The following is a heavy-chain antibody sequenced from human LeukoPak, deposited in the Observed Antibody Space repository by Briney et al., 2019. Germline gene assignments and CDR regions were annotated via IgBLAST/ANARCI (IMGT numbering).Heavy chain of an antibody. V-gene: IGHV3-30*04. CDR1: GFTFSSYA. D-gene: IGHD5-12*01. J-gene: IGHJ4*02. CDR3: ARDRFRVATTPFDY. CDR2: ISYDGSNK. Sequence: GRSLRLSCAASGFTFSSYAMHWVRQAPGKGLEWVAVISYDGSNKYYADSVKGRFTISRDNSKNTPYLQMNSLRAEDTAVYYCARDRFRVATTPFDYWGQGTLVTVSS.